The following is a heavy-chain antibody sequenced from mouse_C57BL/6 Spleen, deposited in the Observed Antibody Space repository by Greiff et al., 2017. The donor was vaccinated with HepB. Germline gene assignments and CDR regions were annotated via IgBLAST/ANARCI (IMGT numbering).Heavy chain of an antibody. CDR3: ARSLLLLPFAY. D-gene: IGHD1-1*01. CDR2: IYPRSGNT. J-gene: IGHJ3*01. Sequence: VMLVESGAELARPGASVKLSCKASGYTFTSYGISWVKQRTGQGLEWIGEIYPRSGNTYYNEKFKGKATLTADKSASTAYMELRSLTSEDSAVYFCARSLLLLPFAYWGQGTLVTVSA. CDR1: GYTFTSYG. V-gene: IGHV1-81*01.